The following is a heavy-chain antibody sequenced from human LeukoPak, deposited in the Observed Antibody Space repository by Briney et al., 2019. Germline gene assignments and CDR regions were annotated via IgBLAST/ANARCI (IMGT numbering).Heavy chain of an antibody. V-gene: IGHV4-34*01. Sequence: SDTLSLTRAVYGGSFSGYYWSWIRQPPGKGLEWIGEINHSGSTNYNPSLKSRVTISVDTSKNQFSLKLSSVTAADTAVYYCASNVAAAAGTAYWGQGTLVTVSS. D-gene: IGHD6-13*01. CDR1: GGSFSGYY. CDR2: INHSGST. CDR3: ASNVAAAAGTAY. J-gene: IGHJ4*02.